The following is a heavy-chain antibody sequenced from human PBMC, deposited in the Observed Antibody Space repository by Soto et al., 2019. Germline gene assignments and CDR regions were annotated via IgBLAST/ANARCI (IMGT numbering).Heavy chain of an antibody. Sequence: QVQLVQSGAEVKKPGASVKVSCKASGYTFTGYYMHWVRQAPGQGLEWMGWINPNSGGTNYAQKFKGRVTMTRDTSISTAYMELSRLRSDDTAVYYCARDWHYYGSGSYYGGGYWGQGTLVTVSS. V-gene: IGHV1-2*02. CDR1: GYTFTGYY. CDR2: INPNSGGT. J-gene: IGHJ4*02. CDR3: ARDWHYYGSGSYYGGGY. D-gene: IGHD3-10*01.